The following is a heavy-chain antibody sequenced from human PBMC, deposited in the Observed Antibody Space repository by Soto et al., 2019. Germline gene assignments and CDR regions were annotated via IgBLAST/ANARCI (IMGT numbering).Heavy chain of an antibody. D-gene: IGHD1-26*01. Sequence: SETLSLTCTVSGGSISSYYWSWIRQPPGKGLKWIGYIYYSGSTNYNPSLKSRVTISVDTSKNQFSLKLSSVTAADTAVYYCARQGIVGATPYFDYWGQGTLVTVSS. CDR1: GGSISSYY. J-gene: IGHJ4*02. V-gene: IGHV4-59*08. CDR3: ARQGIVGATPYFDY. CDR2: IYYSGST.